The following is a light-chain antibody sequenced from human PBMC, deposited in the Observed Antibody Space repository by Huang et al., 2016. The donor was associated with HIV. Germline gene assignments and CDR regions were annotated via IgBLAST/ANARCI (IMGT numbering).Light chain of an antibody. Sequence: EIVMTQSPATLSVSPGERATLSCRASQYIGGSLAWYRKKPGHAPRLLIYDASTRATGIPARFSGSESGTDFTLTISSLQSEDFAVYYCQQYNDWSAVTFGGGTKVEI. CDR2: DAS. CDR3: QQYNDWSAVT. V-gene: IGKV3-15*01. J-gene: IGKJ4*01. CDR1: QYIGGS.